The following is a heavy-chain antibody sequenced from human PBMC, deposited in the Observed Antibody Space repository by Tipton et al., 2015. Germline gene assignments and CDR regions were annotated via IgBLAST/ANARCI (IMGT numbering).Heavy chain of an antibody. D-gene: IGHD3-3*01. CDR2: IIPIFGTA. Sequence: QLVQSGPEVKKPGSSVKVSCKASGGTFSSYAIIWVRQAPGQGLEWMGGIIPIFGTANYAQKFQDRVTITADESTTTAYMELSSLRSEDTAVYYCARFLSDAFDIWGQGTMVTVSS. CDR3: ARFLSDAFDI. V-gene: IGHV1-69*01. CDR1: GGTFSSYA. J-gene: IGHJ3*02.